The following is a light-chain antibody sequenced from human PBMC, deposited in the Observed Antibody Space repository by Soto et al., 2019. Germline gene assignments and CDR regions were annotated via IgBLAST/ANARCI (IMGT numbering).Light chain of an antibody. CDR2: STS. CDR3: QQSYTTPT. V-gene: IGKV1-39*01. J-gene: IGKJ4*01. CDR1: QSISIA. Sequence: ILLTQSPSSLPAAVGDRVTITCRASQSISIALNWYQQRPGKAPRLLIYSTSRLQGGVPPRFSGSWSGSEFTLSINNLQPEDFATYFCQQSYTTPTFGGGTRVE.